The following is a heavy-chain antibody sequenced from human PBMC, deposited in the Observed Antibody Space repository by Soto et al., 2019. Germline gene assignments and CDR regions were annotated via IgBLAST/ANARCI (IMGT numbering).Heavy chain of an antibody. J-gene: IGHJ4*02. CDR3: VRDLHEPLATDALRVAN. D-gene: IGHD2-15*01. V-gene: IGHV3-48*03. CDR2: ISNTGCGT. CDR1: GFTFSSYE. Sequence: GGSLSLSCAASGFTFSSYEMHWVRQGPGKGLEWISYISNTGCGTHYADSVKGRFTMSRDNTKNSVSLQMSSLRAEDTAVYYCVRDLHEPLATDALRVANWGQGTQVTVSS.